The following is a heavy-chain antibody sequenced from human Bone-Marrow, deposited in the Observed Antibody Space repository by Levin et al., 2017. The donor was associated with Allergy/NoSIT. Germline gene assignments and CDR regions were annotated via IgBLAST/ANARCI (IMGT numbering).Heavy chain of an antibody. CDR1: GGSISRSTYY. CDR3: ASSAFFGNLDY. J-gene: IGHJ4*02. V-gene: IGHV4-39*07. D-gene: IGHD3-3*01. CDR2: IYYIGTT. Sequence: SCTVSGGSISRSTYYWVWIRQPPGKGLEWIGSIYYIGTTYYNPSLKSRVTMSVDKSKNQFSLNLASVTAADTAIYYCASSAFFGNLDYWGQGTLVTVSS.